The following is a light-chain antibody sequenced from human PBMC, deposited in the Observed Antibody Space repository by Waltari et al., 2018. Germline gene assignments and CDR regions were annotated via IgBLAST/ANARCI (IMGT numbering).Light chain of an antibody. CDR2: ATS. Sequence: EIVLTQSPGTLSLSPGERATLSCRASQSVSSSYFAWYQQKPGQAPRILIFATSSRATGISERFSGSGSGTDFTLTISRLEPEDSAVYYCKQYDNSPVTFGQGTKLEI. V-gene: IGKV3-20*01. J-gene: IGKJ2*01. CDR3: KQYDNSPVT. CDR1: QSVSSSY.